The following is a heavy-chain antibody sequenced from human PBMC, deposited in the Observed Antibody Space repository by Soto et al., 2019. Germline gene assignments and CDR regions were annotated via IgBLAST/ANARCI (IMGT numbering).Heavy chain of an antibody. CDR3: ARGKGMTYYYGMDV. CDR2: VPYDGSNK. V-gene: IGHV3-30*03. CDR1: GFTFSSYG. J-gene: IGHJ6*02. Sequence: GGALRVSCAASGFTFSSYGMHWVRQAPGKGLEGVAVVPYDGSNKYYEDSVKGRFTISRDNSKNTLNLQMNSLRAEDTAVYYCARGKGMTYYYGMDVWGQGTTATVS. D-gene: IGHD3-10*01.